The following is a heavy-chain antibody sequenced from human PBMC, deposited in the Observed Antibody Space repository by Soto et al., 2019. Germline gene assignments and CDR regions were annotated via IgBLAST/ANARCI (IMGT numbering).Heavy chain of an antibody. CDR3: ARIFDLNPEWSPVDY. CDR1: GGSISSSSYY. D-gene: IGHD3-3*01. CDR2: IYYSGST. J-gene: IGHJ4*02. V-gene: IGHV4-39*01. Sequence: PSETLSLTCTVSGGSISSSSYYWGWIRQPPGKGLEWIGSIYYSGSTYYNPSLKSRVTISVDTSKNQFSLKLSSVTAADTAVYYCARIFDLNPEWSPVDYWGQGTLVTVSS.